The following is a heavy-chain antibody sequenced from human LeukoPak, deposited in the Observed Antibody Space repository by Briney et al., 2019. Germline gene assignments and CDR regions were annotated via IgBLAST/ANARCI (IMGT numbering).Heavy chain of an antibody. Sequence: GGSLRLSCAASGFTFNSYEMNWVRQAPGKGLEWVSYISSSDNTIYYADSVKGRFTISRDNAKSSLYLQMNSLRAEDTAVYYCAREATYTGTFGMDVWGQGTTVTVSS. CDR3: AREATYTGTFGMDV. CDR2: ISSSDNTI. D-gene: IGHD5-12*01. CDR1: GFTFNSYE. V-gene: IGHV3-48*03. J-gene: IGHJ6*02.